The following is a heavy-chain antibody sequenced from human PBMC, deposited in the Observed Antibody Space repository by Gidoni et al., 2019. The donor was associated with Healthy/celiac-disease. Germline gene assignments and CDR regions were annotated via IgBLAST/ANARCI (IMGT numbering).Heavy chain of an antibody. CDR3: ARGRYSYGHVDY. CDR2: SYTSRRT. D-gene: IGHD5-18*01. J-gene: IGHJ4*01. V-gene: IGHV4-61*02. CDR1: GGSISSGSYY. Sequence: QVQLQESGPGLVKPSPTLSLTCPVSGGSISSGSYYWSWIRQPAGKGLEWIGRSYTSRRTNYNPSLKSRVTISVDTSKNQFALELSSVTAADTAVYYCARGRYSYGHVDYWGQGTLVTVSS.